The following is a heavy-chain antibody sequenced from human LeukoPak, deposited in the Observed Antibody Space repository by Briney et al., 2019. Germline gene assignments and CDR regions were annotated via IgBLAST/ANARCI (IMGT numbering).Heavy chain of an antibody. D-gene: IGHD6-25*01. V-gene: IGHV4-39*02. J-gene: IGHJ4*02. CDR2: VYYGRSP. CDR3: ARSSGTGTFSY. CDR1: GESISRSTYY. Sequence: PSETLSLTCTVSGESISRSTYYWAWIRQPPGKGLEWIGSVYYGRSPYYNPSLESRATISVDTSKNHFSLKMSSVTAADTAVYYCARSSGTGTFSYWGQGTLVTVSS.